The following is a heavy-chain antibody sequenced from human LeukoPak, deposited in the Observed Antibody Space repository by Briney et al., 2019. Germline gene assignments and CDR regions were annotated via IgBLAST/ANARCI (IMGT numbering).Heavy chain of an antibody. J-gene: IGHJ6*02. D-gene: IGHD6-13*01. V-gene: IGHV4-31*03. CDR2: IYYSGST. CDR1: GGSISSGGYY. Sequence: PSQTLSLTCTVPGGSISSGGYYWSWIRQHPGKGLEWIGYIYYSGSTYYNPSLKSRVTISVDTSKNQFSLKLSSVTAADTAVYYCATDADSSSWYGYYGMDVWGQGTTVTVSS. CDR3: ATDADSSSWYGYYGMDV.